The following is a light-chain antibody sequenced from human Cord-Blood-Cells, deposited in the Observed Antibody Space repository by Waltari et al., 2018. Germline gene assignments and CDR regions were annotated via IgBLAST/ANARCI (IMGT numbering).Light chain of an antibody. CDR1: QSISSY. J-gene: IGKJ2*01. V-gene: IGKV1-39*01. CDR3: QQSYSTPYT. CDR2: AAS. Sequence: DIQMTQSPSSLSASVGDRVTITCRASQSISSYLNWYQQKPGKAPKILIYAASSLQSGVPSRFSGSGSGTDVTLSISSLQPEDFATYYGQQSYSTPYTFGQGTKLEIK.